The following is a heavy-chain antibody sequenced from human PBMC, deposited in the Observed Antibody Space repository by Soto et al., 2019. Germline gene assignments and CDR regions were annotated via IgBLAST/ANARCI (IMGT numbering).Heavy chain of an antibody. J-gene: IGHJ4*02. CDR2: IYSGGST. Sequence: GGSLRLSCAASGFTVSSNYMSWVRQAPGKGLEWVSIIYSGGSTYYADSEKGRFTISRDNSKNTLYLQMNSLRAEDTAVYYCARESIVGATNTFDYWGQGTLVTVSS. V-gene: IGHV3-66*01. CDR1: GFTVSSNY. CDR3: ARESIVGATNTFDY. D-gene: IGHD1-26*01.